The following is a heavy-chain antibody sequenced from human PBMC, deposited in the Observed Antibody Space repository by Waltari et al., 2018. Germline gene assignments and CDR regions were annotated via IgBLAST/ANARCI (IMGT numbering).Heavy chain of an antibody. CDR1: GYTFTSYD. V-gene: IGHV1-8*03. D-gene: IGHD3-10*01. CDR2: MNPNSGNT. CDR3: GGGASGGTIDY. J-gene: IGHJ4*02. Sequence: QVQLVQSGAEVKKPGASVKVSCKASGYTFTSYDINWVRQATGQGLEWMGWMNPNSGNTGYAQKFQGRVTITRTTSISTAYRELTSLRSEDPAVYCWGGGASGGTIDYWGQGTLVTVSS.